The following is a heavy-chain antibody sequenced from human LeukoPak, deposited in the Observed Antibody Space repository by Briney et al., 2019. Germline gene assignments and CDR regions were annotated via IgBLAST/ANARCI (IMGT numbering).Heavy chain of an antibody. Sequence: GGSLRLSCAASGFTFSGHWMTWVRQAPGKGLEWVANIKEDGSKKNYVDSVKGRFTISRDNAKNSLYLQMSSLRAEDTAVYYCVSFLGPGGNSYASGYWGQGTLVTVSS. D-gene: IGHD5-18*01. CDR2: IKEDGSKK. V-gene: IGHV3-7*01. CDR1: GFTFSGHW. J-gene: IGHJ4*02. CDR3: VSFLGPGGNSYASGY.